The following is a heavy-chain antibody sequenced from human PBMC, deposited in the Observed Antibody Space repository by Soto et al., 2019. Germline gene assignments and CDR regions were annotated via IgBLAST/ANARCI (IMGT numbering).Heavy chain of an antibody. CDR1: GFTFSSYG. J-gene: IGHJ4*02. Sequence: PGGSLRLSCAASGFTFSSYGMHWVRQAPGKGLEWVAVISYDGSNKYYADSVKGRFTISGDNSKNTLYLQMNSLRAEDTAVYYCAKDGGTMIVVVTLDYWGQGTLVTVSS. V-gene: IGHV3-30*18. CDR2: ISYDGSNK. D-gene: IGHD3-22*01. CDR3: AKDGGTMIVVVTLDY.